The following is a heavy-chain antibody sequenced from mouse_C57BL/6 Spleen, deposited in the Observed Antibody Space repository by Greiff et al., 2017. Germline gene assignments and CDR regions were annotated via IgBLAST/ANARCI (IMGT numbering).Heavy chain of an antibody. CDR3: VRNGGYYRYFDV. CDR2: IRSKSSNYAT. Sequence: EVQVVESGGGLVQPKGSLKLSCAASGFTFNTYAMHWVRQAPGKGLEWVARIRSKSSNYATYYADSVKDRFTISRDDSQSMLYLQMNNLKTEDTAVYYCVRNGGYYRYFDVWGTGTTVTVSS. CDR1: GFTFNTYA. V-gene: IGHV10-3*01. D-gene: IGHD1-1*02. J-gene: IGHJ1*03.